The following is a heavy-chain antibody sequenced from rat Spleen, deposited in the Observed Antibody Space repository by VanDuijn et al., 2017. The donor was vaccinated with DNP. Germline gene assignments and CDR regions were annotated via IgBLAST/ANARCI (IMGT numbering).Heavy chain of an antibody. CDR3: ASSSFDY. J-gene: IGHJ2*01. V-gene: IGHV3-4*01. Sequence: EIQLQESGPGLVKPSQSLSLTCSVTGYTITSGYDWNWIRKFPGNKMEWMGYISYSGSTNCNPSLKSRISITRETSKNQFFLHLNSVTTEDTATYYCASSSFDYWGQGVMVTVSS. CDR1: GYTITSGY. CDR2: ISYSGST.